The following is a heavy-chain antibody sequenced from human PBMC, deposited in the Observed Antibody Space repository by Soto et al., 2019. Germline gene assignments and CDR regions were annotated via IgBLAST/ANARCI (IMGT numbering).Heavy chain of an antibody. CDR2: IYYSGST. Sequence: SSETLSLTCTVSGGSISSSSYYWGWIRQPPGKGLEWIGSIYYSGSTCYNPSLKSRVTISVDTSKNQFSLKLSSVTAADTAVYYCARDYYDSSGYSYGMDVWGQGTTVTVSS. V-gene: IGHV4-39*02. D-gene: IGHD3-22*01. CDR1: GGSISSSSYY. CDR3: ARDYYDSSGYSYGMDV. J-gene: IGHJ6*02.